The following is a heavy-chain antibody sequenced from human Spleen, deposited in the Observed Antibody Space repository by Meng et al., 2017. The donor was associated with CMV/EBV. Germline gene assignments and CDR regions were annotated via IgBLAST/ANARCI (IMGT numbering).Heavy chain of an antibody. CDR1: VESFDHYF. CDR3: ARGPLNWVGFDS. V-gene: IGHV4-59*01. CDR2: VYYSGSA. J-gene: IGHJ4*02. D-gene: IGHD7-27*01. Sequence: SETLSLTCTVSVESFDHYFWSWIRQPPGKGLEWIGYVYYSGSAMYNPSLKSRATISVQTARNQFSLKLTSVTAADTAVYFCARGPLNWVGFDSWGPGALVTV.